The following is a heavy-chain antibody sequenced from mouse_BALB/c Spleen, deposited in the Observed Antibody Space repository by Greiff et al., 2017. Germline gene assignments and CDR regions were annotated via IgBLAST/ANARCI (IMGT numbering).Heavy chain of an antibody. CDR1: GYSFTDYI. V-gene: IGHV1-39*01. J-gene: IGHJ4*01. D-gene: IGHD2-1*01. Sequence: VQLKQTGPELVKPGASVKISCKASGYSFTDYIMLWVKQSHGKSLEWIGNINPYYGSTSYNLKFKGKATLTVDKSSSTAYMQLNSLTSEDSAVYYCARGSYGNSPYAMDYWGQGTSVTVSS. CDR2: INPYYGST. CDR3: ARGSYGNSPYAMDY.